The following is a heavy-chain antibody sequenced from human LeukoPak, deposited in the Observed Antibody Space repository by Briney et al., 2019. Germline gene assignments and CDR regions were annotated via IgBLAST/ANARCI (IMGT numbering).Heavy chain of an antibody. J-gene: IGHJ5*02. CDR3: ASGEIQPRNWFDP. Sequence: GSSVKVSCKASGGTFSSYAISWVRQAPGQGLEWMGWINPNSGGTNYAQKFQGRVTMTRDTSISTAYMELSRLRSDDTAVYYCASGEIQPRNWFDPWGQGTLVTVSS. CDR1: GGTFSSYA. V-gene: IGHV1-2*02. CDR2: INPNSGGT. D-gene: IGHD5-18*01.